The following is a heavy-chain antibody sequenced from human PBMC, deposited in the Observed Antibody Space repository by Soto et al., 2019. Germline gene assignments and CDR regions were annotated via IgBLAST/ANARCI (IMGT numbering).Heavy chain of an antibody. Sequence: QLQLQESGSGLVKPSQTLSLTCAVSGGSISSGGYSWSWIRQPPGKGLEWIGYIYHSGSTYYNPSLKSRVTISVDRSKNQFSLKLGSVTAADTAVYYCARDTGGVGLHYGMDVWGQGTTVTVSS. V-gene: IGHV4-30-2*01. D-gene: IGHD5-12*01. CDR3: ARDTGGVGLHYGMDV. CDR2: IYHSGST. CDR1: GGSISSGGYS. J-gene: IGHJ6*02.